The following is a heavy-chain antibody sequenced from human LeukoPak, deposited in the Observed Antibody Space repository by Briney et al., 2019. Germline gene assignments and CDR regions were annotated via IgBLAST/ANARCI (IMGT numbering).Heavy chain of an antibody. CDR1: GFTFSSYS. V-gene: IGHV3-48*04. Sequence: GGSLRLSCAASGFTFSSYSMNWVRQAPGKGLEWISYISVGSGIISYADSVKGRFTISRDSAENSLYLQMNSLRAEDTAVYSCARGHIVVVPAAISAFDIWGQGTMVTVSS. J-gene: IGHJ3*02. CDR2: ISVGSGII. CDR3: ARGHIVVVPAAISAFDI. D-gene: IGHD2-2*01.